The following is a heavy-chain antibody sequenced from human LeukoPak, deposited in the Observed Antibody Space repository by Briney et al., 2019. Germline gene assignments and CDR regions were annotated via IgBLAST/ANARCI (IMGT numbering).Heavy chain of an antibody. CDR1: GGTFSSYA. V-gene: IGHV1-69*04. J-gene: IGHJ4*02. D-gene: IGHD3-22*01. CDR2: IIPILGIA. CDR3: ASATYYYDSSGYVDY. Sequence: SVTVSCKASGGTFSSYAISWVRQAPGQGLEWMGRIIPILGIANYAQKFQGRVTITADKSTSTAYMELSSLRSEDTAVYYCASATYYYDSSGYVDYWGQGTLVTVSS.